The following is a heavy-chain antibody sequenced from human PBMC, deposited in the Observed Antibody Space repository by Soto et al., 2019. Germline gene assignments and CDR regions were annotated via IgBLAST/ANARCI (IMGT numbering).Heavy chain of an antibody. CDR3: ARHADVATYIDLAYFKS. Sequence: ETLSLTCTVSGGSISSYYWSWIRQPPGKGLEWIGYIYYSGSTNYNPSLKSRVTISVDTSKNQFSLKLSSVTAADTAVYYCARHADVATYIDLAYFKSWGEGTLVPVSS. CDR1: GGSISSYY. V-gene: IGHV4-59*08. J-gene: IGHJ4*02. D-gene: IGHD3-16*01. CDR2: IYYSGST.